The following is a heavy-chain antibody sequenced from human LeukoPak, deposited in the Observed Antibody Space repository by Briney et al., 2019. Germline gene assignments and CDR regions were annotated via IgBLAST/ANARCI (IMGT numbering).Heavy chain of an antibody. D-gene: IGHD3-10*02. CDR2: IYYSGNT. CDR3: ARSTGSTMFIDY. V-gene: IGHV4-59*01. J-gene: IGHJ4*02. Sequence: ETLSLTCAVSGGSISPYYWSWLRQPPGKGLEWLGYIYYSGNTEYKPSLKSRVAMSVDTSKNQFSLRLSSVTAADTAVYYCARSTGSTMFIDYWGQGTLVTVSS. CDR1: GGSISPYY.